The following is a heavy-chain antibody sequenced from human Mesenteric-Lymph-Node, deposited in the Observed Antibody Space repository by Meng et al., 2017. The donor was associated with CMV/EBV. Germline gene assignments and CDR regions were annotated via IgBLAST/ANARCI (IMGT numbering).Heavy chain of an antibody. V-gene: IGHV3-23*01. CDR2: ISGSGGST. Sequence: GESLKISCAASGFTFSSYAMSWVRQAPGKGLEWVSAISGSGGSTYYADSVKGRFTISRDNAKNSLYLQMNSLRAEDTAVYYCAREWGGNSGFDYWGQGTLVTVSS. D-gene: IGHD4-23*01. CDR1: GFTFSSYA. J-gene: IGHJ4*02. CDR3: AREWGGNSGFDY.